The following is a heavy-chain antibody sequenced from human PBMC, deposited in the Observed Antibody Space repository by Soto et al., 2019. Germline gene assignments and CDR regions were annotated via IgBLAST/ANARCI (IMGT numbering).Heavy chain of an antibody. V-gene: IGHV3-53*04. J-gene: IGHJ5*02. CDR2: IYSGGST. D-gene: IGHD6-13*01. Sequence: GGSLRLSCAASGFTVSSNYMSWVRQAPGKGLEWVSVIYSGGSTYYADSVKGRFTISRHNSKNTLYLQMNSLRAEDTAVYYCARVAAAGPNWFDPWGQGTLVTVSS. CDR1: GFTVSSNY. CDR3: ARVAAAGPNWFDP.